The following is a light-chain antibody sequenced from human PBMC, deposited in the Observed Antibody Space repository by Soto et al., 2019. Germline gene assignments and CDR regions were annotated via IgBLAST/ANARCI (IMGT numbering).Light chain of an antibody. CDR3: AAWDDSLNGAV. CDR2: SNN. CDR1: SSNIGSNT. V-gene: IGLV1-44*01. Sequence: QSVLTQPPSASGTPGQRVTISCSGSSSNIGSNTVNWYQQLPGTAPKLLINSNNQRPSGVPDRISGSKSGTSASLAISGLQSEDEADYYCAAWDDSLNGAVFGGGTKLRP. J-gene: IGLJ2*01.